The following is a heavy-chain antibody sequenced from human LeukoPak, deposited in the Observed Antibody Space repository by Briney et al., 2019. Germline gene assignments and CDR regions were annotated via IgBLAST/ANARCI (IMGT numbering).Heavy chain of an antibody. CDR2: ISYDGSNK. D-gene: IGHD6-6*01. V-gene: IGHV3-30*01. J-gene: IGHJ4*02. CDR3: ARDRSDSSSSGWMDY. CDR1: GFTFSSYA. Sequence: GGSLRLSCAASGFTFSSYAMHWVRQAPGKGLEWLAVISYDGSNKYYADSVKGRFTISRDNSKNTLYLQMNSLRAEDTAVYYCARDRSDSSSSGWMDYWGQGTLVTVSS.